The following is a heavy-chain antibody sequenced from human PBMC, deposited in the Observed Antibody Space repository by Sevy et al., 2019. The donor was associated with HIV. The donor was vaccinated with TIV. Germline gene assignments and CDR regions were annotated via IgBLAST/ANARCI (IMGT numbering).Heavy chain of an antibody. CDR3: AREGWAGAARPNYFDY. Sequence: GGSLRLSCAASGFMFSSDSMNWVRQAPGKGLEWVSSISSSSRYIYYADSVKGRFTISRDNAKNSLSLQMNSLRAEDTAVYYCAREGWAGAARPNYFDYWGQGTLVTVSS. D-gene: IGHD6-6*01. V-gene: IGHV3-21*01. CDR2: ISSSSRYI. J-gene: IGHJ4*02. CDR1: GFMFSSDS.